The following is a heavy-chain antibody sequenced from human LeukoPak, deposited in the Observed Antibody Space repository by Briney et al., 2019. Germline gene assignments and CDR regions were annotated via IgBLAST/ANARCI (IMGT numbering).Heavy chain of an antibody. V-gene: IGHV1-69*05. D-gene: IGHD2-2*01. CDR1: GGTFSSYA. CDR2: IIPIFGTA. CDR3: ARSGCSSTSCYPYYYMDD. J-gene: IGHJ6*03. Sequence: SVKVSCKGSGGTFSSYAISWVRQAPGQGLEWMGGIIPIFGTANYAQKFQGRVTITTDESTSTAYMELSSLRSEDTVLYYCARSGCSSTSCYPYYYMDDWGKGTTVTVSS.